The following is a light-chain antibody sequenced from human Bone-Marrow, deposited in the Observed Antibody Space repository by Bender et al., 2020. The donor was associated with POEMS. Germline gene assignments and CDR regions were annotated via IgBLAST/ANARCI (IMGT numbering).Light chain of an antibody. CDR1: AVPKQY. CDR3: QVWDSASDPVV. CDR2: DDA. Sequence: SHELTQPPSVSVSPGQTARITCSGDAVPKQYAYWYQQKPGQAPVLVVYDDADRPSGIPERFSGSSSGNTATLTISRVELGDEADYYCQVWDSASDPVVFGGGTTLTVL. V-gene: IGLV3-21*02. J-gene: IGLJ2*01.